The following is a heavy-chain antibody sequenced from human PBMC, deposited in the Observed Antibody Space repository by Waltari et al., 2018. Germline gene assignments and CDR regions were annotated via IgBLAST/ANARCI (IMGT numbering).Heavy chain of an antibody. CDR3: ARGVPIVVVPAAMGFDI. J-gene: IGHJ3*02. Sequence: QVQLQESGPGLVKPSETLSLTCTVSGGSISSYHWSWIRQPAGKGLEWIGRIYTSGSTNYNPSLKSRVTMSVDTSKNQFSLKLSSVTAADTAVYYCARGVPIVVVPAAMGFDIWGQGTMVTVSS. CDR1: GGSISSYH. V-gene: IGHV4-4*07. D-gene: IGHD2-2*01. CDR2: IYTSGST.